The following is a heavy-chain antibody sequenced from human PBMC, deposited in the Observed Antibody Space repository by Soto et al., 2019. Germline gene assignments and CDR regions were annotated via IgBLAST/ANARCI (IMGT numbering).Heavy chain of an antibody. D-gene: IGHD1-20*01. V-gene: IGHV5-51*01. Sequence: PGESLNISCACSGYSFINYCIFFVRQVPGKGLEWMGIIYPGDSDTRYSPSLQGQVTISADKSISTAYLQWRSLKASDSDMYYCARSSINGSTWKSDHWGKETLVT. CDR3: ARSSINGSTWKSDH. CDR2: IYPGDSDT. J-gene: IGHJ4*02. CDR1: GYSFINYC.